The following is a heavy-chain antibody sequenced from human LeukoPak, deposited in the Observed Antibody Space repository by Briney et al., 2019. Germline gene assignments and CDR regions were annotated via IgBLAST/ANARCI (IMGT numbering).Heavy chain of an antibody. J-gene: IGHJ3*02. Sequence: GGSLRLSCAASGFTFSSNYMSWVRQAPGKGLEWVSEIYSDGSTYNAASVKGRFSISRDNSKNTVYLQMNSLRAEDTAVYYCARELREHGVFDIWGQGTMVTVSS. V-gene: IGHV3-53*01. CDR2: IYSDGST. CDR1: GFTFSSNY. D-gene: IGHD1-26*01. CDR3: ARELREHGVFDI.